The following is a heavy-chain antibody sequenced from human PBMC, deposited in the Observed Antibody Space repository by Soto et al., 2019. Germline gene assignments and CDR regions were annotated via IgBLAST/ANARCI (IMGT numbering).Heavy chain of an antibody. CDR1: GGSFSGYY. CDR2: INHSGST. V-gene: IGHV4-34*01. CDR3: ARKRMVAATSFVY. Sequence: PSETLSLTCAVYGGSFSGYYWSWIRQPPGKGLEWIGEINHSGSTNYNPSLKSRVTISVDTSKNQFSLKLSSVTAADTAVHYCARKRMVAATSFVYWGQGTLVTVSS. J-gene: IGHJ4*02. D-gene: IGHD2-15*01.